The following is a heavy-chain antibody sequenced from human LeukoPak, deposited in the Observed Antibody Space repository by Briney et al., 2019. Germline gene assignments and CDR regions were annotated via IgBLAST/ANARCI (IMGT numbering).Heavy chain of an antibody. V-gene: IGHV3-23*01. J-gene: IGHJ4*02. D-gene: IGHD3-22*01. CDR2: ISGSGGST. Sequence: GGSLRLSCAASGFTFSSYAMSWVRQAPGKGLEWVSAISGSGGSTYYADSVKGRFTISRDNSKNTLYLQMNSLRAEDTAVYYCAKALCYYDSSGYYYAPLRPYHFDYWGQGTLVTVSS. CDR3: AKALCYYDSSGYYYAPLRPYHFDY. CDR1: GFTFSSYA.